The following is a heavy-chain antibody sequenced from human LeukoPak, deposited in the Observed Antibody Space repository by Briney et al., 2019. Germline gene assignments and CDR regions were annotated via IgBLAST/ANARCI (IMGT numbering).Heavy chain of an antibody. CDR3: AREFHEYYYGSGSGY. J-gene: IGHJ4*02. V-gene: IGHV1-18*01. CDR1: GYTFTSYV. CDR2: ISAYNGNT. D-gene: IGHD3-10*01. Sequence: ASVKVSRKASGYTFTSYVISWVRQAPGQGLEWMGWISAYNGNTNYAQKLQGRVTMTTDTSTSTAYMELRSLRSDDTAVYYCAREFHEYYYGSGSGYWGQGTLVTVSS.